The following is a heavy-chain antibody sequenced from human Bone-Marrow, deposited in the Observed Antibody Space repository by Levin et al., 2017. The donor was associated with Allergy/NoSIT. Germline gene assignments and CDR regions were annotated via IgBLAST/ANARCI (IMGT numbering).Heavy chain of an antibody. CDR1: GDTFTRYA. Sequence: ASVKVSCKASGDTFTRYAVSWVRQAPGQGLEWMGGIIPMFGTANYAQKFQGRVTMTADESTSTAYMELSSLRSEDTAVYYCARDSRARRTWTGDWYFDLWGRGTLVTVSS. V-gene: IGHV1-69*13. CDR3: ARDSRARRTWTGDWYFDL. D-gene: IGHD3/OR15-3a*01. CDR2: IIPMFGTA. J-gene: IGHJ2*01.